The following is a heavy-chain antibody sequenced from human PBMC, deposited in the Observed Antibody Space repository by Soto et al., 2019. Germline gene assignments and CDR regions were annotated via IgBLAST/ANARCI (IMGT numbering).Heavy chain of an antibody. J-gene: IGHJ4*02. CDR1: GFTFGDYA. Sequence: GGSLRLSCTASGFTFGDYARSWFRQAPGKGLEWVGFIRSKAYGGTTEYAASVKGRFTISRDDSKSIAYLQMNSLKTEDTAVYYCTRSQWLVEYFDYWGQGTLVTVSS. CDR3: TRSQWLVEYFDY. CDR2: IRSKAYGGTT. D-gene: IGHD6-19*01. V-gene: IGHV3-49*03.